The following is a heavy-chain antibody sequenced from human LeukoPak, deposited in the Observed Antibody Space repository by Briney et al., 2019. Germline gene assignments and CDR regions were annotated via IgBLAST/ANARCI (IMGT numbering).Heavy chain of an antibody. V-gene: IGHV3-13*04. CDR2: ITAAGDT. Sequence: GGSLRLSCAASGFTFSSYDMHWVRHATGNGLEWVSAITAAGDTFYSGSVEGRFTVSRENGKNSFFLQMHSLSAGDTAVYFCARRGLRGVVDGMDVWGQGTTVTVSS. J-gene: IGHJ6*02. D-gene: IGHD2-15*01. CDR1: GFTFSSYD. CDR3: ARRGLRGVVDGMDV.